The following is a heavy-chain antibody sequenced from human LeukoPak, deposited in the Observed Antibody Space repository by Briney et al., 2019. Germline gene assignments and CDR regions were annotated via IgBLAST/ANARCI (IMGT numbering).Heavy chain of an antibody. V-gene: IGHV3-23*01. CDR2: ISFSGGST. J-gene: IGHJ4*02. CDR1: GFTFSSYA. D-gene: IGHD2-21*01. Sequence: GGSLRLSCAASGFTFSSYAMSWVRQAPGKGLEWVSTISFSGGSTYYADSLKGRISISRDNSKNTLYLQMNSLRAEDTAVYYCAKDRGDRRATSFDCWGQGTLVPVSS. CDR3: AKDRGDRRATSFDC.